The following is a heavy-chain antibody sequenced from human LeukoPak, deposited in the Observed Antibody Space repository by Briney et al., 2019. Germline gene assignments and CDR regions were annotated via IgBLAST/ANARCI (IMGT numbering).Heavy chain of an antibody. CDR1: GFTFSDYY. CDR2: ISSSGSII. D-gene: IGHD4-17*01. V-gene: IGHV3-11*04. J-gene: IGHJ4*02. Sequence: PGGSLRLSCAASGFTFSDYYMSWIRQAPGQGLERVSYISSSGSIIYYADSVKGRFTISKDNAKNSLYLQMNSLRAEDTAVYYCARDRSYYGDYVLGFDYWGQGTLVTVSS. CDR3: ARDRSYYGDYVLGFDY.